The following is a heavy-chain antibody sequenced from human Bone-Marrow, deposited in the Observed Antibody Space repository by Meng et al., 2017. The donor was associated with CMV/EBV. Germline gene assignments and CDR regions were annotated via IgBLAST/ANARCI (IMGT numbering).Heavy chain of an antibody. CDR3: ARAQLRARPVVYYGMDV. CDR2: IIPIFGTA. J-gene: IGHJ6*02. D-gene: IGHD6-6*01. Sequence: SVKVSCKASGGTFSSYAISWVRQAPGQGLEWMGGIIPIFGTANYAQKFQGRVTITTDESTSTAYMELSSLRSEDTAVYYCARAQLRARPVVYYGMDVWGQGTTVTVYS. CDR1: GGTFSSYA. V-gene: IGHV1-69*05.